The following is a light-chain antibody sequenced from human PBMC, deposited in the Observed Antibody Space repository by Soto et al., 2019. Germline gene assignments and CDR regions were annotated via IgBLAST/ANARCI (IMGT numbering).Light chain of an antibody. Sequence: QSVQTQPASVSGSPGQSITISCTGTSSDVGGYNYVSWYQQHPGKAPKLMIYEVSNRPSGVSNRFSGSKSGNTASLTISGLQAEDEADYYCSSYTSSSTPYVFGPGTKVTVL. CDR2: EVS. J-gene: IGLJ1*01. V-gene: IGLV2-14*01. CDR1: SSDVGGYNY. CDR3: SSYTSSSTPYV.